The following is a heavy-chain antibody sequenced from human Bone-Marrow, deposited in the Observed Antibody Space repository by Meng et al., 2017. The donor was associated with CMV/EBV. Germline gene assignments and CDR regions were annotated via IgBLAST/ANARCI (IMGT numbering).Heavy chain of an antibody. CDR3: AGSSTWAPWRDY. Sequence: GESLKISCAASGFTFSSYWMHWVRQAPGKGLVWVSRINSDGSSTSYADSVKGRFTISRDNSKNTLYLQMNSLRAEDTAVYYCAGSSTWAPWRDYWGQGTLVTVSS. CDR1: GFTFSSYW. D-gene: IGHD6-13*01. J-gene: IGHJ4*02. V-gene: IGHV3-74*01. CDR2: INSDGSST.